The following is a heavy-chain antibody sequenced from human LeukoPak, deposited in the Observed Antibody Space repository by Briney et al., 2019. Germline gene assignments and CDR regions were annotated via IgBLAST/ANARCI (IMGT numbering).Heavy chain of an antibody. CDR1: GGSISSYY. CDR3: ARGVSYYDSSGYYNEYFQH. D-gene: IGHD3-22*01. Sequence: SETLSLTCTVFGGSISSYYWSWIRQPPGKGLEWIGYIYYSGSTNYNPSLKSRVTISVDTSKNQFSLKLSSVTAADTAVYYCARGVSYYDSSGYYNEYFQHRGQGTLVTVSS. V-gene: IGHV4-59*08. CDR2: IYYSGST. J-gene: IGHJ1*01.